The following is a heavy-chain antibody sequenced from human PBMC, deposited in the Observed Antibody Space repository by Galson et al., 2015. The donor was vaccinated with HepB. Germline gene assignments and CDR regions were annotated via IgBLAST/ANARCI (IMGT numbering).Heavy chain of an antibody. Sequence: SLRLSCAASGFTFNNYGMNWVRQAPGKGLVWVSYISKSGDTIDYADSVKGRFTTSRDNAKNSLYLQMNSLRAADTAVYYCARAPNPRLWSGYADFWGQGTLVTVSS. D-gene: IGHD3-3*01. J-gene: IGHJ4*02. V-gene: IGHV3-48*04. CDR3: ARAPNPRLWSGYADF. CDR2: ISKSGDTI. CDR1: GFTFNNYG.